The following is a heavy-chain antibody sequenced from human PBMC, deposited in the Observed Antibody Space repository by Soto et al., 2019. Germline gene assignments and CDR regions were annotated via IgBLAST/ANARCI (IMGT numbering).Heavy chain of an antibody. J-gene: IGHJ5*02. CDR3: GAWDSSNNA. D-gene: IGHD1-26*01. CDR2: IKPDGTAQ. CDR1: GFTFSNFW. Sequence: EGHLVQSGGGLVQPGGSLRLSCVASGFTFSNFWMNWVRQTPGKGLEWVANIKPDGTAQAYVDSVKGRFTVCRDNDKISLYLQMHSLRADDTAIYFCGAWDSSNNAWVQGTLVTVSS. V-gene: IGHV3-7*01.